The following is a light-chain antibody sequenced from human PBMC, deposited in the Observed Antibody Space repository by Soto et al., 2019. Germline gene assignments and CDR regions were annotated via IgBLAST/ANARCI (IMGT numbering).Light chain of an antibody. CDR1: SSDVGDHNC. CDR2: NVT. CDR3: NSYTSTFIYV. V-gene: IGLV2-14*03. Sequence: QSALTQPASVSGSPGQSITISCTGTSSDVGDHNCVSWYQQHPGQAPKLILYNVTNRPSEISNRFSGSKSGNTASLTISGLQAEDEADYYCNSYTSTFIYVFGTGTNFTVL. J-gene: IGLJ1*01.